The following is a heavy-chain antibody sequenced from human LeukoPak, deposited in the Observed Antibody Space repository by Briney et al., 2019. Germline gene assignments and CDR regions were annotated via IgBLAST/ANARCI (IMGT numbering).Heavy chain of an antibody. D-gene: IGHD3-22*01. Sequence: GGSLRLSCKASGLTFSTYWMSWVRQAPGKGLEWVANMNEGGSKKYYVGSVRGRFTISRDNAKTSLYLQMSSLRAEDTAVYYCARDLGLYYYDSSGHEDYWGQGTLVTVSS. J-gene: IGHJ4*02. CDR2: MNEGGSKK. V-gene: IGHV3-7*03. CDR3: ARDLGLYYYDSSGHEDY. CDR1: GLTFSTYW.